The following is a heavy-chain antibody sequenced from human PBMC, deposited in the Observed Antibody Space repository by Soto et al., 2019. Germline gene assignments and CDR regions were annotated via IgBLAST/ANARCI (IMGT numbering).Heavy chain of an antibody. CDR3: AKGGGVDYGDYFTFDY. D-gene: IGHD4-17*01. CDR1: GFTFSSYG. V-gene: IGHV3-30*18. CDR2: ISYDGSNK. Sequence: QVQLVESGGGVVQPGRSLRLSCAASGFTFSSYGMHWVRQAPGKGLEWVAVISYDGSNKYYADSVKGRFTISRDNSKITLYLQMNSLRAEDTAVYYCAKGGGVDYGDYFTFDYWGQGTLVTVSS. J-gene: IGHJ4*02.